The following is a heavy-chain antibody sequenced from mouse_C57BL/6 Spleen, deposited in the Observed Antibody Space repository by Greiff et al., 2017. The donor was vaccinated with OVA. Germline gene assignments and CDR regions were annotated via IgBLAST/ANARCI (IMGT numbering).Heavy chain of an antibody. CDR3: ARGENPYFDY. Sequence: VQLQQSGPELVKPGASVKISCKASGYTFTDYYMNWVKQSHGKSLEWIGDINPNNGGTSYNQKFKGKATLTVDKSSSTAYMELRSLTSEDSAVYYCARGENPYFDYWGQGTTLTVSS. J-gene: IGHJ2*01. CDR2: INPNNGGT. V-gene: IGHV1-26*01. CDR1: GYTFTDYY.